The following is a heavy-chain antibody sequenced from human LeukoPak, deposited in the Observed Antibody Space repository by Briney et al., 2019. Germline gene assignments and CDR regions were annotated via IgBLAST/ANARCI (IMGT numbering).Heavy chain of an antibody. CDR1: GGSISSYY. V-gene: IGHV4-59*01. Sequence: SETLSLTCTVSGGSISSYYWSWTRQPPGKGLEWIGYIYYSGSTNYNPSLKSRVTISVDTSKNQFSLKLSSVTAADTAVYYCAREQRGMRYFSYWGQGTLVTVSS. CDR2: IYYSGST. J-gene: IGHJ4*02. CDR3: AREQRGMRYFSY. D-gene: IGHD3-9*01.